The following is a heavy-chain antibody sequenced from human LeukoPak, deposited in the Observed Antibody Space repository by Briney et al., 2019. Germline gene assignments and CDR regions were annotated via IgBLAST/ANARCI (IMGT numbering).Heavy chain of an antibody. V-gene: IGHV3-23*01. Sequence: GGSLRLSCVASGFTLSNNAMAWVRQAPGKGLEWVSALGGSDDRTDYADSVQGRFTISRDNSKNTLYLQMNSLRAEDTAVYYCAKDILRWAFDVWGQGTMVAVS. CDR3: AKDILRWAFDV. D-gene: IGHD4-23*01. CDR2: LGGSDDRT. J-gene: IGHJ3*01. CDR1: GFTLSNNA.